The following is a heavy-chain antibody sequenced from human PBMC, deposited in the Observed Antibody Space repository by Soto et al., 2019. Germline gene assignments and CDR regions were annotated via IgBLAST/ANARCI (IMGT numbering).Heavy chain of an antibody. V-gene: IGHV4-31*03. CDR3: ARSRGDSSSWSSAFDI. D-gene: IGHD6-13*01. J-gene: IGHJ3*02. CDR2: IYYSGST. Sequence: SETLSLTCTVSGGSISSGGYYWSWIRQHPGKGLEWIGYIYYSGSTYYNPSLKSRVTISVDTSKNQFSLKLSSVTAADTAVYYCARSRGDSSSWSSAFDIWGQGTMVTVS. CDR1: GGSISSGGYY.